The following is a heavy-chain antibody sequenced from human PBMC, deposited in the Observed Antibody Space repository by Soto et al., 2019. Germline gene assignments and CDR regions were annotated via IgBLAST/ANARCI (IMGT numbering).Heavy chain of an antibody. D-gene: IGHD3-16*01. J-gene: IGHJ6*02. Sequence: QVQLAQSANEVKKPGASVRVSCKAAGYTFIRYGIAWVRQAPGQGLEWMGWISPYNDYTVYAQKFQGRVSMTADTSKRTVDMNGRGLKSEDTAVYYCARGGYYDNSWGKLSHYGLDVWGQGTSVSVSS. CDR3: ARGGYYDNSWGKLSHYGLDV. V-gene: IGHV1-18*01. CDR2: ISPYNDYT. CDR1: GYTFIRYG.